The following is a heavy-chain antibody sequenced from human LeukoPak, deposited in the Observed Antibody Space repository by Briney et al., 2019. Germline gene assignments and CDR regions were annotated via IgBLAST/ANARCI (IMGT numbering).Heavy chain of an antibody. Sequence: PGGSLRLSCAASGFTVSSNYMSWVRQAPGKGLEWVSVIYSGGSTYYADSVKGRFTISRDNSKNTLYLQMNSLRAEDTAVYYCARERTMVRGAREGFDPWGQGTLVTVSS. CDR3: ARERTMVRGAREGFDP. D-gene: IGHD3-10*01. J-gene: IGHJ5*02. V-gene: IGHV3-53*01. CDR1: GFTVSSNY. CDR2: IYSGGST.